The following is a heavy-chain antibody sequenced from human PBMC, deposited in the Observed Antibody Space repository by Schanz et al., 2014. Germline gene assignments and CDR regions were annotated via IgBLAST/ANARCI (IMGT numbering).Heavy chain of an antibody. CDR3: ATMWGYCTATACQILEVLDV. CDR1: GYTFTSDS. D-gene: IGHD2-8*02. J-gene: IGHJ3*01. V-gene: IGHV1-8*02. Sequence: QVQLVQSGAEVKKPGASVKVSCKASGYTFTSDSMHWVRQAPGQGLEWMGWMNPNSGDTGYPRKFQDRVTMTRNTAISTAYMELNSLTSEDTAVYYCATMWGYCTATACQILEVLDVWGQGTMVTVSS. CDR2: MNPNSGDT.